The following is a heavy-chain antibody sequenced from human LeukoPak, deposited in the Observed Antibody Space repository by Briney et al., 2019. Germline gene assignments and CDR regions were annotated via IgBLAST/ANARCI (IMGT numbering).Heavy chain of an antibody. CDR2: IYSAGST. Sequence: PGGSLRLSCAASGFTVSTNYMSWVRQAPGKGLEWVSLIYSAGSTSYADSVKGRFTISKDDSKNTVYLQMNSLRAEDTAVYYCARGFYYGSGSYYTGDFGFDPWGQGTLVTVSS. V-gene: IGHV3-66*01. CDR3: ARGFYYGSGSYYTGDFGFDP. D-gene: IGHD3-10*01. J-gene: IGHJ5*02. CDR1: GFTVSTNY.